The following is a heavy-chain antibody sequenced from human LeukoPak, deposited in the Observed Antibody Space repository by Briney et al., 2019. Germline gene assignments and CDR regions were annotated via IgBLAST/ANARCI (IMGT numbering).Heavy chain of an antibody. V-gene: IGHV4-59*08. CDR2: VFHIGET. Sequence: PSETLSLTCTVSGGSITNYYWNWIRQPPGKGLEWIGYVFHIGETSYNPSLKSRIIIAVDTSKNQFSLTLCSVTAADTAVYYCARAVYYGSGSYHDYWGQGTLVTVSS. CDR1: GGSITNYY. D-gene: IGHD3-10*01. CDR3: ARAVYYGSGSYHDY. J-gene: IGHJ4*02.